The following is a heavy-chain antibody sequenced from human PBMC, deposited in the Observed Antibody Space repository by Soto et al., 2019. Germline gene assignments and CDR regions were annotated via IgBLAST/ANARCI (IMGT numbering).Heavy chain of an antibody. J-gene: IGHJ4*02. Sequence: GGSLRLSCAASGFTFSNAWMSWVRQTPGTGLEWVGRIKSKIDGGTTDYAAPVKGRFIISRDDSKNMLYLQMNSLKTEDTAVYYCTTDRTYYDYVWGSYPEDWGQGTLVTVSS. D-gene: IGHD3-16*02. V-gene: IGHV3-15*01. CDR3: TTDRTYYDYVWGSYPED. CDR2: IKSKIDGGTT. CDR1: GFTFSNAW.